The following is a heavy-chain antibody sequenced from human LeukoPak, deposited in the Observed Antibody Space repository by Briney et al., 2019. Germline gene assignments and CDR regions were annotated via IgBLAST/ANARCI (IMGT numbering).Heavy chain of an antibody. D-gene: IGHD2-2*01. Sequence: GRINPNSGATNYAQNFQGRFTMPRATSISTAYMELSRLRSDDTAVYYCARDYCSSTSCLFDYWGQGTLVTVSS. CDR2: INPNSGAT. J-gene: IGHJ4*02. V-gene: IGHV1-2*06. CDR3: ARDYCSSTSCLFDY.